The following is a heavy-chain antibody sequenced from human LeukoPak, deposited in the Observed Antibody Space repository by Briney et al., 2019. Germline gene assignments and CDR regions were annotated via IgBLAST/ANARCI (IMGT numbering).Heavy chain of an antibody. D-gene: IGHD5-18*01. Sequence: SGTLSLTCAVSGGSISSSNWWSWVRQPPGKGLEWIGEIYHSGSTNYNPSLKRRVTISVDKPKNQFSLKLSSVTAADTAVYYCASGRYSYGHFDYWGQGTLVTVSS. V-gene: IGHV4-4*02. CDR1: GGSISSSNW. CDR2: IYHSGST. J-gene: IGHJ4*02. CDR3: ASGRYSYGHFDY.